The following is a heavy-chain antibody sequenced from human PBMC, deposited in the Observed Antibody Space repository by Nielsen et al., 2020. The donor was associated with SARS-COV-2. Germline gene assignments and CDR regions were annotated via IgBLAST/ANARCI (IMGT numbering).Heavy chain of an antibody. V-gene: IGHV3-30*18. CDR1: GFSFNNYG. D-gene: IGHD3/OR15-3a*01. Sequence: GESLKISCAASGFSFNNYGMHWVRQAPGKGLEWVAYISYEGSKQYYADSVQGRFTISRDFSKSTLYLQMNSLRAEDTAMYYCAKDRAIFMIYITRGGPDFWGQGTLVTVSS. CDR3: AKDRAIFMIYITRGGPDF. J-gene: IGHJ4*02. CDR2: ISYEGSKQ.